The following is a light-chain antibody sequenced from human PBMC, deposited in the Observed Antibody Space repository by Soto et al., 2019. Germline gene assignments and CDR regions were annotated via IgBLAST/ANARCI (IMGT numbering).Light chain of an antibody. V-gene: IGLV2-14*03. Sequence: QSALAQPASVSGFPGQSITISCSGTRDDVGGYDYVSWYQQHPGQAPKVIIYDVIHRPSGVSSRFSASKSGNTASLTISGLQAEDEADYYCSSYTTDSTRVFGTGTKVTVL. J-gene: IGLJ1*01. CDR1: RDDVGGYDY. CDR3: SSYTTDSTRV. CDR2: DVI.